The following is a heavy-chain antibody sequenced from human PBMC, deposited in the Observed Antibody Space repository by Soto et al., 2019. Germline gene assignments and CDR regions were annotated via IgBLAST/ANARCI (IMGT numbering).Heavy chain of an antibody. Sequence: EVQLLESGGGLVQPGGSLRLSCAASGFTFGSYAMNWVRQAPGKGLEWLSTITDTGSQTYYADSVRGRFTTSRDNSKSTLYLQLSSLRAEDTAVYYCAKFVGLPVSVYFDYWGQGILVTVSS. D-gene: IGHD5-12*01. CDR2: ITDTGSQT. J-gene: IGHJ4*02. CDR1: GFTFGSYA. CDR3: AKFVGLPVSVYFDY. V-gene: IGHV3-23*01.